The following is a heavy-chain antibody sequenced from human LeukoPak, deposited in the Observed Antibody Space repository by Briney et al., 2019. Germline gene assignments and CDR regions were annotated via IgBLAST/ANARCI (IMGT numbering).Heavy chain of an antibody. J-gene: IGHJ3*02. V-gene: IGHV3-21*01. CDR2: ISSSSSSI. CDR3: ARDPVGATLSDAFDI. Sequence: GGSLRLSCAASGFTFSSYSMNWVRQAPGKGLEWVSSISSSSSSIYYADSVKGRFTISRDNAKNSLYLQMNSLRAEDTAVYYCARDPVGATLSDAFDIWGQGTMVTVSS. D-gene: IGHD1-26*01. CDR1: GFTFSSYS.